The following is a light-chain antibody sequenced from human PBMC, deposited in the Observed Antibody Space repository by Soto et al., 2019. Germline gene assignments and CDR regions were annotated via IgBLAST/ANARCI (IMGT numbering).Light chain of an antibody. Sequence: QSVLTQPPSASGSPGQSVTISCTGTSSDVGAYKYVSWYQQYPGKAPKLMIYEGSKRPSGVPDRFSGSKSGNTASLTVSGLQAEDEADYYCTSYVGSNIWVFGGGTTATVL. CDR2: EGS. J-gene: IGLJ3*02. CDR1: SSDVGAYKY. CDR3: TSYVGSNIWV. V-gene: IGLV2-8*01.